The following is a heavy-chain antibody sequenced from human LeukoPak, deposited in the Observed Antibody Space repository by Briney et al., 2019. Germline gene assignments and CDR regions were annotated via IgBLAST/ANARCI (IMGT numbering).Heavy chain of an antibody. Sequence: PGGSLRLSCAASAFTFSSYGMHWVRQAPGKGLEWVAFIRYDGSNKYYADSVKGRFTISRDNSKNTLYLQMNSLRAEDTAVYYCARASARGYYYYYMDVWGKGTTVTVSS. J-gene: IGHJ6*03. CDR1: AFTFSSYG. V-gene: IGHV3-30*02. CDR2: IRYDGSNK. CDR3: ARASARGYYYYYMDV. D-gene: IGHD6-6*01.